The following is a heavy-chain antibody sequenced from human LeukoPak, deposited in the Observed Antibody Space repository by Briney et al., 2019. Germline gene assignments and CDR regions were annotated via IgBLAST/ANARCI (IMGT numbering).Heavy chain of an antibody. V-gene: IGHV3-23*01. D-gene: IGHD2-15*01. Sequence: GGSLRLSCAGSGFTFSDYAMSWVPRPPGKGLEWVSTISGSGNNTFYADSVKGRFTITRDNSKNTLYLQMNTLRAEDTAVYYCAKGLPYWGQGALVTVSS. CDR1: GFTFSDYA. CDR2: ISGSGNNT. J-gene: IGHJ4*02. CDR3: AKGLPY.